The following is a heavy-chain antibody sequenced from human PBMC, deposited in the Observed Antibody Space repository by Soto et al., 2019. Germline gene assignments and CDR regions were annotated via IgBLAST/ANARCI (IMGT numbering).Heavy chain of an antibody. CDR3: AKDGRSVTTFDY. CDR2: ISGSGGST. CDR1: GFTLSSCA. D-gene: IGHD4-17*01. Sequence: EVQLLESGGGLVQPGGSLRLSCAASGFTLSSCAMSWVRQAPGKGLEWVSAISGSGGSTYDADSVKGRFTISRDNSKNTLDLQMNSLRVEDTAVYYCAKDGRSVTTFDYWGQGTLVTVSS. J-gene: IGHJ4*02. V-gene: IGHV3-23*01.